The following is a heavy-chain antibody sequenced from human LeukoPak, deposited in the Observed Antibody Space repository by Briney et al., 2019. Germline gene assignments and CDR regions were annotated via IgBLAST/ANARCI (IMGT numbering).Heavy chain of an antibody. J-gene: IGHJ4*02. D-gene: IGHD6-13*01. CDR1: GLTFSRYW. CDR3: ARDPHIAAAGTGLDY. V-gene: IGHV3-74*01. Sequence: GGSLRLSCAASGLTFSRYWMHWVRQAPGKGPVWVSRINSDGSSTSYADSVKGRFTISRDNSKNTLYLQMNSLRAEDTAVYYCARDPHIAAAGTGLDYWGQGTLVTVSS. CDR2: INSDGSST.